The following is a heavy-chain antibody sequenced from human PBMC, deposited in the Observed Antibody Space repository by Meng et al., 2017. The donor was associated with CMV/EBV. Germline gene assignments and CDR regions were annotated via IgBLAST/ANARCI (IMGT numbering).Heavy chain of an antibody. J-gene: IGHJ4*02. CDR1: GFTFSSYA. CDR3: TTYFSYYFDY. V-gene: IGHV3-15*01. D-gene: IGHD2/OR15-2a*01. Sequence: GGSLRLSCAASGFTFSSYAMSWVRQAPGKGLEWVGRIKSKTDGGTTDYASPVKGRFTISRDDSKNTLYLQMNSLKTEDTAVYYCTTYFSYYFDYWGQGTLVTVSS. CDR2: IKSKTDGGTT.